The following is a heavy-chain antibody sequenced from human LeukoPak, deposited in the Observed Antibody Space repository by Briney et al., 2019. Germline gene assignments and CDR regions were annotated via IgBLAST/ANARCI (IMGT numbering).Heavy chain of an antibody. CDR3: ARPRRILIPDAFDI. J-gene: IGHJ3*02. CDR1: GFTFSSYS. Sequence: GGSLRLSCAASGFTFSSYSMHWVRQAPGKGLEWVSLISTSSSYIYYADSVKGRFTISRDNAKNSLYLQMNSLRSEDTAVYYCARPRRILIPDAFDIWGQGTMVTVSS. CDR2: ISTSSSYI. D-gene: IGHD2-2*02. V-gene: IGHV3-21*01.